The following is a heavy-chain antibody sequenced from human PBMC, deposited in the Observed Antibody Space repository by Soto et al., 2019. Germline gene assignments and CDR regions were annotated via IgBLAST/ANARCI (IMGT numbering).Heavy chain of an antibody. Sequence: ASVKVSCKTSGYTFAAYYIHWVRQAPGQGLEWMGWISPTTGGTDYSQNFQDRVTFHRDTSISTAYMEFIRLNSDDTAVYYCARDPNDGDYGAYFSDYWGQGTLVTVSS. V-gene: IGHV1-2*02. CDR3: ARDPNDGDYGAYFSDY. J-gene: IGHJ4*02. D-gene: IGHD1-1*01. CDR2: ISPTTGGT. CDR1: GYTFAAYY.